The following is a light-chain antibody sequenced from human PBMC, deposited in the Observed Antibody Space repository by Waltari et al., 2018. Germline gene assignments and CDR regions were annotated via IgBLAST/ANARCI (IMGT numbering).Light chain of an antibody. CDR3: QSYDSSLSGLNYV. J-gene: IGLJ1*01. CDR2: GNS. V-gene: IGLV1-40*01. Sequence: QSVLTQPPSVSGAPGQRVTISCTGSSSNIGAGYDVHWYQQLPGTAPKPLIYGNSNRPSGVPDRFSGSKSGTSASLAITGLQAEDEADYYCQSYDSSLSGLNYVFGTGTKVTVL. CDR1: SSNIGAGYD.